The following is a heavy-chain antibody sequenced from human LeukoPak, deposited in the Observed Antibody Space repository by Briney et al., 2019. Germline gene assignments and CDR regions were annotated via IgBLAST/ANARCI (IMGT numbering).Heavy chain of an antibody. Sequence: GGSLRLSCAASGFTVSNNYMSWVRQAPGRGLEWVSLIHRGGTTYHADSVKGRFTISRGNSKNTVYFQMNSLRAEDTAVYYCAKVDGGQSIWGQGTLVTVSS. V-gene: IGHV3-53*01. CDR2: IHRGGTT. J-gene: IGHJ4*02. D-gene: IGHD6-6*01. CDR3: AKVDGGQSI. CDR1: GFTVSNNY.